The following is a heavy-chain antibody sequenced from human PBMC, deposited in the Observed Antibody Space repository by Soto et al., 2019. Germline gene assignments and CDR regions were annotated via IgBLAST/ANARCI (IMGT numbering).Heavy chain of an antibody. V-gene: IGHV4-31*03. Sequence: QVQLQESGPGLVKPSQTLSLTCTVSGGSISSGGYYWSWIRQHPGKGLEWIGYIYYSGSTYYNPSLRRRVTMTVDKSKNQFSLKLSSVTAADTAVYYCARGAMVRGVMAAFDIWGQGTMVTVSS. CDR1: GGSISSGGYY. CDR3: ARGAMVRGVMAAFDI. J-gene: IGHJ3*02. CDR2: IYYSGST. D-gene: IGHD3-10*01.